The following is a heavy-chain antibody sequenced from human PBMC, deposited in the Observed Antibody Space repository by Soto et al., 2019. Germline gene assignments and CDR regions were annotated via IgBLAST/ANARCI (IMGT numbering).Heavy chain of an antibody. CDR1: GFTFSGSS. D-gene: IGHD3-22*01. Sequence: EVQLVESGGDLFQPGGSLRLSCAASGFTFSGSSMHWVRQASGKGLEWVARSRSKANNYAKTYAASVKGRFIISRDESKNTTYLQMNSLKTEDTAIYYCASLIYDSSNFYDNDYWGQGTLVTVSS. J-gene: IGHJ4*02. CDR2: SRSKANNYAK. CDR3: ASLIYDSSNFYDNDY. V-gene: IGHV3-73*02.